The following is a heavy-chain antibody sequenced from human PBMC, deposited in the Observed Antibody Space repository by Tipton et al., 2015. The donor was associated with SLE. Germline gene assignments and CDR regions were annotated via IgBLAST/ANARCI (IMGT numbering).Heavy chain of an antibody. Sequence: TLSLTCTVSGGSISSGGYYWSWIRQPAGKGLGLIGHIYTSGSTNYNTSLKSRVNISVDTSKNQFSLKLSSVTAADTAVYYCALMVRGAFDYWGQGTLVTVSS. CDR2: IYTSGST. CDR3: ALMVRGAFDY. D-gene: IGHD3-10*01. V-gene: IGHV4-61*09. CDR1: GGSISSGGYY. J-gene: IGHJ4*02.